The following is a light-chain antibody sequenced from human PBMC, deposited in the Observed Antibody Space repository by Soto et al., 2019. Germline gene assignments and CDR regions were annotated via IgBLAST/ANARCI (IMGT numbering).Light chain of an antibody. CDR1: RSNIGAGYD. V-gene: IGLV1-40*01. J-gene: IGLJ2*01. Sequence: SVLTQPPSVSGAPGQRVTLSCSGSRSNIGAGYDVHWYQQLPGTAPKLLIYDNNNRPSGVPDRFSGAKSGTSASLAITGLQAEDEANYYCQSYDSSPRVVFGGGTQLTVL. CDR2: DNN. CDR3: QSYDSSPRVV.